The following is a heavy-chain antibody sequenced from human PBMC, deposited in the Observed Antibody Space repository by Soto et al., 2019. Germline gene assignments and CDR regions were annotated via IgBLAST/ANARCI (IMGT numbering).Heavy chain of an antibody. CDR1: GDTFSGYP. Sequence: SVKVSCKASGDTFSGYPINWVRQAPGEGLEWMGRIIPVFGTTNDAQRFEGRVTFTAGESTNTAYMELRGLLSEDTAVYYCARDGGFGELKYWGPGTLVTVSS. D-gene: IGHD3-10*01. J-gene: IGHJ4*02. V-gene: IGHV1-69*13. CDR2: IIPVFGTT. CDR3: ARDGGFGELKY.